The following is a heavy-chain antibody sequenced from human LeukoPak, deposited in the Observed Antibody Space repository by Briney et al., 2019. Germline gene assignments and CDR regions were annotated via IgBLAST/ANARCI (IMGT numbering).Heavy chain of an antibody. V-gene: IGHV3-23*01. CDR3: AKDPGPREWFLNGAFDI. CDR1: GFTFSSYA. J-gene: IGHJ3*02. CDR2: ISGSGGST. D-gene: IGHD3-3*01. Sequence: GGSLRLSCAASGFTFSSYAMSWVRQAPGKGLEWVSAISGSGGSTYYADSVKGRFTISRDNSKNTLYLQMSSLRAEDTAVYYCAKDPGPREWFLNGAFDIWGQGTMVTVSS.